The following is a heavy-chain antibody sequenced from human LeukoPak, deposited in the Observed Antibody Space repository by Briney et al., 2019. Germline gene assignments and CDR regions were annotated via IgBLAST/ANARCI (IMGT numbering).Heavy chain of an antibody. CDR3: AKSGDSGDYFDY. Sequence: PGGSLRLSCAASGFSFDEYAMHWVRRPPGEGLEWVSGLTWNSAAIAYADSVKGRFTIYRDNARNSLHLQMNGLRAEDTALYYCAKSGDSGDYFDYWGQGALVTVSS. V-gene: IGHV3-9*01. J-gene: IGHJ4*02. CDR2: LTWNSAAI. D-gene: IGHD2-21*01. CDR1: GFSFDEYA.